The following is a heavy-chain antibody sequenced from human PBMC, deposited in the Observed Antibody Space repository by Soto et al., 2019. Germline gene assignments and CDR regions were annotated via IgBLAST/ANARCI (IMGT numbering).Heavy chain of an antibody. Sequence: SETLSLTCTVSGGSISSYYWSWIRQPPGKGLEWIGYIYYSGSTDYNPSLKSRVTISVDTSKNQFSLKLSSVTAADTAVYYCARHLLLYYYDSSGYYLRDAFDIWGQGTMVT. D-gene: IGHD3-22*01. CDR2: IYYSGST. J-gene: IGHJ3*02. CDR3: ARHLLLYYYDSSGYYLRDAFDI. V-gene: IGHV4-59*08. CDR1: GGSISSYY.